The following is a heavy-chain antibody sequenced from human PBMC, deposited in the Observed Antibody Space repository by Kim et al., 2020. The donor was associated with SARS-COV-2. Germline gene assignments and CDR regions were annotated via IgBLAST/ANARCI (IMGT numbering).Heavy chain of an antibody. CDR2: INHSGST. Sequence: SETLSLTCAVYGGSFSGYYWSWIRQPPGKGLEWIGEINHSGSTNYNPSLKSRVTISVDTSKNQFSLKLSSVTAADTAVYYCARESGRQLWLVRTGWFDTWGQGTMVTVSS. CDR1: GGSFSGYY. D-gene: IGHD5-18*01. CDR3: ARESGRQLWLVRTGWFDT. V-gene: IGHV4-34*01. J-gene: IGHJ5*02.